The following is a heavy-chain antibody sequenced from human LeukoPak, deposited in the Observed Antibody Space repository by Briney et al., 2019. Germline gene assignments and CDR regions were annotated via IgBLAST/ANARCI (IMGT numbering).Heavy chain of an antibody. D-gene: IGHD4-23*01. CDR1: GFTFSSYA. Sequence: PGRSLRLSCAASGFTFSSYAMHWVRQAPGKGLEWVAVISYDGSNKYYADSVKGRFTISRDNSKNTLYLQMNSLRAEDTAVYYCARETTVAPGTPLDYWGQGTLVTVSS. J-gene: IGHJ4*02. CDR2: ISYDGSNK. CDR3: ARETTVAPGTPLDY. V-gene: IGHV3-30-3*01.